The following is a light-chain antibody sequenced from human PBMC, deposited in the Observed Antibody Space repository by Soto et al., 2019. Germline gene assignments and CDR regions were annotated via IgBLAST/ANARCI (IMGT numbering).Light chain of an antibody. CDR2: GAS. V-gene: IGKV3-20*01. J-gene: IGKJ1*01. Sequence: EIVLTQSPGTLSLSPGERATLSCRSSQSVSTNNLAWYQQRPGQAPRLLIYGASARAAGIPDRFSGSGSGTDFTLTISRLEPEDVAVYYCQQFDTSVWTLGQGTKVDIK. CDR3: QQFDTSVWT. CDR1: QSVSTNN.